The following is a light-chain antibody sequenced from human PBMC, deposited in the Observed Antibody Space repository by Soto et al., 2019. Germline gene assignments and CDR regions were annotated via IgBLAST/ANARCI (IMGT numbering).Light chain of an antibody. CDR1: RNDVGRYNL. Sequence: QSALTQPASVSGSPEQSITISCTGTRNDVGRYNLVSWYQQHPGKAPKDMIYEATKRPSGVSNRFSGSKSGNTASLTISGLQAEDEADYYCCAYAGSGTVVFGGGTKLTVL. V-gene: IGLV2-23*01. J-gene: IGLJ3*02. CDR2: EAT. CDR3: CAYAGSGTVV.